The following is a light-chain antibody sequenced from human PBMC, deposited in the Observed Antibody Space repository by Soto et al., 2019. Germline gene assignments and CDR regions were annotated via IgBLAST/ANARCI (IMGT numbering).Light chain of an antibody. V-gene: IGKV3-15*01. CDR1: QSVISN. J-gene: IGKJ1*01. CDR3: QQYNTWPRGT. CDR2: SAS. Sequence: EILMTQSPATLSVSPGERVTLSCWASQSVISNLAWYRQKPGHTPTLLIYSASTRVTGTPARFSGSGSGTNFTLTITSLQSEDFAVYYCQQYNTWPRGTFGQGTKVDIK.